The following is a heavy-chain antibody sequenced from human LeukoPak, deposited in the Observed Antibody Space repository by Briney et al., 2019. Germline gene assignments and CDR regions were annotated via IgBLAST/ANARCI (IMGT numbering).Heavy chain of an antibody. Sequence: SETLSLTCTVSGGPISSSSYYWRWIRQPPGKGLEWIGNIYYSGSTYYNPSLKSRVTISVDTSKNQFSLKLNSVTAADTAFYYCATHRRSGSGGSENAFEIWGQGTMVTVSS. CDR2: IYYSGST. D-gene: IGHD5-12*01. CDR1: GGPISSSSYY. CDR3: ATHRRSGSGGSENAFEI. J-gene: IGHJ3*02. V-gene: IGHV4-39*01.